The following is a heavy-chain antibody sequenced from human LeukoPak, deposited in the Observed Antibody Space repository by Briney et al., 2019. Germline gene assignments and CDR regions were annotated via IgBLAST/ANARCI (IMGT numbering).Heavy chain of an antibody. Sequence: GSLRLSCAASGFTFSSYSMNWVRQAPGKGLEWVSYISRIISYADSVKGRFTISRDNAKNSLYLQMNSLRPEDTAVYYCARDSDYAFDHWGQGTLVTVSS. D-gene: IGHD3-22*01. CDR2: ISRII. V-gene: IGHV3-48*01. J-gene: IGHJ4*02. CDR3: ARDSDYAFDH. CDR1: GFTFSSYS.